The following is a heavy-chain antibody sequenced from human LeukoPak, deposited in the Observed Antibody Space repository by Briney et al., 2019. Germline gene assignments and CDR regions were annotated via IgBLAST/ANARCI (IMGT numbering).Heavy chain of an antibody. J-gene: IGHJ4*02. Sequence: SETLSLTCAVYGGSFSGYYWSWIRQPPGKGLELIGEINHSGSTNYNPSLKRRVTISVDTSKKQFSLKMSSVTAADPAVYYCARFSRRSSSSRIFDYWGQGTLVTVSS. V-gene: IGHV4-34*01. CDR3: ARFSRRSSSSRIFDY. CDR1: GGSFSGYY. D-gene: IGHD6-6*01. CDR2: INHSGST.